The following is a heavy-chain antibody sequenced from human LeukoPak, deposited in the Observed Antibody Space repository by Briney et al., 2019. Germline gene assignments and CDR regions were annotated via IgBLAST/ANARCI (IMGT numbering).Heavy chain of an antibody. J-gene: IGHJ4*02. CDR2: IRYDGSNK. Sequence: GGSPRLSCAASGFTFSSYGMHWVRQAPGKGLEWVAFIRYDGSNKYYADSVKGRFTISRDNSKNTLYLQMNSLRAEDTAVYYCAKEMGKTLFPPFDYWGQGTLVTVSS. D-gene: IGHD1-26*01. CDR3: AKEMGKTLFPPFDY. CDR1: GFTFSSYG. V-gene: IGHV3-30*02.